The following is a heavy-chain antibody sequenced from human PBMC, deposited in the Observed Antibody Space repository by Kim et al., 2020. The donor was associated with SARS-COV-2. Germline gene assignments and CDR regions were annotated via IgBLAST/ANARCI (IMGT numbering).Heavy chain of an antibody. Sequence: GGSLRLSCAASGFTFNRYAMHWVRQAPGKGLEWVAVIPYDGSTKDYAESVKGRFTISRDDSKNTLYLQMNSLRAEDTAVYYCARTIFGVDTQGLDYWGQG. D-gene: IGHD5-18*01. CDR2: IPYDGSTK. V-gene: IGHV3-30-3*01. CDR3: ARTIFGVDTQGLDY. CDR1: GFTFNRYA. J-gene: IGHJ4*02.